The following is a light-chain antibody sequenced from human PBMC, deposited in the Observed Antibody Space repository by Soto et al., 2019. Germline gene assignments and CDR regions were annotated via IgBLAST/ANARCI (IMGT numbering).Light chain of an antibody. V-gene: IGKV3-20*01. Sequence: IVLTQSPGTLSLSPGERVTLSCRASQSVTTRLAWYQHKPGQAPRLLMSGASSRASGVPVRSSGSGSGTDFTLTISRLEPEDFALYYCQQYGGSPITFGLGTRLESK. CDR1: QSVTTR. J-gene: IGKJ5*01. CDR2: GAS. CDR3: QQYGGSPIT.